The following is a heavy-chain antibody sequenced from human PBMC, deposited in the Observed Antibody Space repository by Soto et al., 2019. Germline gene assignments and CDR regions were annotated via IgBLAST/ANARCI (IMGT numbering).Heavy chain of an antibody. V-gene: IGHV2-5*02. D-gene: IGHD4-17*01. CDR1: GFSLSTSGVG. CDR3: AHTLALRQVGLYYFDY. J-gene: IGHJ4*02. CDR2: IYWDDDK. Sequence: QITLKESGPTLVKPTQTLTLTCTFSGFSLSTSGVGVGWIRQTPGKALEWLALIYWDDDKRYSPSLKSRLTITKDTSKTQVVLTMTNMDPVDTATYYCAHTLALRQVGLYYFDYWGQGTLVTVSS.